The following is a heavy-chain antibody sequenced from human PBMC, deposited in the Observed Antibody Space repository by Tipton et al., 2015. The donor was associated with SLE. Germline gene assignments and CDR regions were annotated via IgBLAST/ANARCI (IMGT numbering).Heavy chain of an antibody. J-gene: IGHJ5*02. CDR2: IYHSGST. CDR3: ARDPGQFVSRP. Sequence: GLVKPSETLSLTCSVSGNSISTYYWSWIRQPPGKGLEWIGYIYHSGSTTYNPSLKSRVTISVDTSKNQLSLKLSSVTAADTAVYYCARDPGQFVSRPWGQGILVTVSS. D-gene: IGHD3-10*01. CDR1: GNSISTYY. V-gene: IGHV4-59*12.